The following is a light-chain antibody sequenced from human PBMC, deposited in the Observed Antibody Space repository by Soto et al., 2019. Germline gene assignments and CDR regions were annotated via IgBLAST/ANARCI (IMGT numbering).Light chain of an antibody. CDR3: SSYTSSNTWV. CDR2: EVS. Sequence: QSALTQPASVSGSPGQSITISCTGTSSDVGGYNSVSWYQQHPGKVPKVMIYEVSNRPSGVSDRFSGSKSGNTASLTISGLQAEDDAYYYCSSYTSSNTWVFGGGTKLTVL. J-gene: IGLJ3*02. CDR1: SSDVGGYNS. V-gene: IGLV2-14*01.